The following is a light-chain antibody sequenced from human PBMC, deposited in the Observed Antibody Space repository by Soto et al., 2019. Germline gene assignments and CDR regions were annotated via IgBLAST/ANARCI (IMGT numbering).Light chain of an antibody. CDR1: QSISSY. V-gene: IGKV1-39*01. CDR3: QQSYSTKYT. J-gene: IGKJ2*01. Sequence: DIQMTQSPSSLSASVGDRVTITCRASQSISSYLNWYQQKPGKAPKLLIYAASSLQSGVPSRSSGSGSGTDFTLTISSLQPEDFATYYCQQSYSTKYTFGQGTKVDIK. CDR2: AAS.